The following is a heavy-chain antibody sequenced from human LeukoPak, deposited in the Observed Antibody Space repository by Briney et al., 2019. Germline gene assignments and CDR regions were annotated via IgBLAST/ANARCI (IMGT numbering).Heavy chain of an antibody. CDR3: AKERYSSSWYSYYYYYMDV. CDR2: IWYDGSNK. Sequence: AGGSLRLSCAASGFTLSSYGMHWVRQAPGKGLEWVAVIWYDGSNKYYADSVKGRFTISRDNSKNTLYLQMNSLRAEDTAVYYCAKERYSSSWYSYYYYYMDVWGKGTTVTVSS. J-gene: IGHJ6*03. V-gene: IGHV3-33*06. CDR1: GFTLSSYG. D-gene: IGHD6-13*01.